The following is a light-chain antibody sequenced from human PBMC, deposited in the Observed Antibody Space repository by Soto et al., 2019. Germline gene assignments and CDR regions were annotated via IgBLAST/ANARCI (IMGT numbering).Light chain of an antibody. V-gene: IGLV2-14*01. CDR3: SSYTATRTYV. Sequence: QSVLTQPASVSGSPGQSVTISCTGTSSDVGGYNYVSWYQQLPGEAPKLIIYGVTDRPSGVSNRFSGSKSGNTASLTVSGLQAEDEGDYYCSSYTATRTYVCGTGTKVTVL. CDR1: SSDVGGYNY. CDR2: GVT. J-gene: IGLJ1*01.